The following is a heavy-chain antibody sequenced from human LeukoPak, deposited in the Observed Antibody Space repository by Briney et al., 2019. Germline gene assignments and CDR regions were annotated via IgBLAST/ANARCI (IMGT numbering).Heavy chain of an antibody. D-gene: IGHD2-21*02. CDR2: ISYDGSNK. J-gene: IGHJ2*01. CDR1: GFTFSSYA. Sequence: GGSLRLSCAASGFTFSSYAMHWVRQAPGKGLEWVAVISYDGSNKYYADSVKGRFTISRDNSKNTLYLQMNSLRAEDTAVYYCARDGAAYCGGDCYSLWYFDLWGRGTLVTVSS. CDR3: ARDGAAYCGGDCYSLWYFDL. V-gene: IGHV3-30*04.